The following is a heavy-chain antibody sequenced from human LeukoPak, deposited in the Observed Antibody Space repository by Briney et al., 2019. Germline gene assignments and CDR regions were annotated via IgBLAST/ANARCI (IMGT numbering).Heavy chain of an antibody. J-gene: IGHJ6*02. Sequence: GASVKVSCKASGGTFSSYTISWVRQAPGQGLEWMGRIIPILGIANYAQKFQGRVTITADKSTSTAYMELSSLRSEDTAVYYCASCFWSGYKSSYYYGMDVWGQGTTATVSS. CDR2: IIPILGIA. CDR3: ASCFWSGYKSSYYYGMDV. CDR1: GGTFSSYT. V-gene: IGHV1-69*02. D-gene: IGHD3-3*01.